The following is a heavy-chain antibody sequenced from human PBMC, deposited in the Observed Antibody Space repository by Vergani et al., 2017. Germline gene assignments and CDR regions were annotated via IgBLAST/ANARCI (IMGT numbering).Heavy chain of an antibody. V-gene: IGHV1-18*04. D-gene: IGHD5-24*01. Sequence: QAQLGQSDSEVKKPGDSVTLSCKTSGYTFVNHPITWVRQAPGQGLEWMGWISPHNHKTLYSQKVEGRVTMTSDTPSSTVFLELRRLPSDDTAIYYCARSQMATNDFDLWGRGTLVTVSS. CDR1: GYTFVNHP. CDR2: ISPHNHKT. J-gene: IGHJ4*02. CDR3: ARSQMATNDFDL.